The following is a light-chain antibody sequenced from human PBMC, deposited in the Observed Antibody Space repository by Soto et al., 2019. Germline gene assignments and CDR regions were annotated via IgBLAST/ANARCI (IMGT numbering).Light chain of an antibody. CDR3: QQSYSTPHT. CDR1: QSIKKS. CDR2: AAS. J-gene: IGKJ5*01. Sequence: DVQMTQSPSSLSASVGDRVTITCRASQSIKKSLNWYQQKPGKAPKLLIFAASNLQSGVPSRFSGSGSGTDYTLTISSLQAEDFATYYCQQSYSTPHTFGQGTRLEIK. V-gene: IGKV1-39*01.